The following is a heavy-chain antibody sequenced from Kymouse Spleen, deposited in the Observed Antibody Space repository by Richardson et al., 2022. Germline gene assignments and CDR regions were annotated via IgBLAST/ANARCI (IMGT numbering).Heavy chain of an antibody. CDR3: AREGAIVGATKGVFDY. V-gene: IGHV4-34*01. D-gene: IGHD1-26*01. CDR1: GGSFSGYY. CDR2: INHSGST. Sequence: QVQLQQWGAGLLKPSETLSLTCAVYGGSFSGYYWSWIRQPPGKGLEWIGEINHSGSTNYNPSLKSRVTISVDTSKNQFSLKLSSVTAADTAVYYCAREGAIVGATKGVFDYWGQGTLVTVSS. J-gene: IGHJ4*02.